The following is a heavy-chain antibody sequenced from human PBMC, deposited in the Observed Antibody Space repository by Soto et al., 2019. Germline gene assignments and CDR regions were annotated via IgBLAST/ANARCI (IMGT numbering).Heavy chain of an antibody. Sequence: SETLSLTCTVSGGSISSGDYYWSWIRQPPGKGLEWIGYIYYSGSTYYNPSLRSRVTISVDRSKNQFSLKLSSVTAADTAVYYCARGSIDSSGYYPDYWGQGTLVTVSS. J-gene: IGHJ4*02. CDR3: ARGSIDSSGYYPDY. D-gene: IGHD3-22*01. CDR2: IYYSGST. CDR1: GGSISSGDYY. V-gene: IGHV4-30-4*01.